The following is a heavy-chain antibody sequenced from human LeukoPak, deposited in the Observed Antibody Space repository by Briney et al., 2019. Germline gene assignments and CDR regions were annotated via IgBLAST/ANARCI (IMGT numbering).Heavy chain of an antibody. J-gene: IGHJ4*02. CDR3: ARDLGYGGNLDY. V-gene: IGHV3-21*01. D-gene: IGHD4-23*01. Sequence: GGSLRLSCAASGFTFSSYSMNWVRQAPGKGLEWVSSISSSSSYIYYADSVKGRFTISRDNVKNSLYLQMNSLRAEDTAVYYCARDLGYGGNLDYWGQGTLVTVSS. CDR1: GFTFSSYS. CDR2: ISSSSSYI.